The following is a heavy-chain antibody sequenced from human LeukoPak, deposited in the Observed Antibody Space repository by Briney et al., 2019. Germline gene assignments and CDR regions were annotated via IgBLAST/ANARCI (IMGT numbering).Heavy chain of an antibody. J-gene: IGHJ5*02. D-gene: IGHD6-19*01. CDR3: ARGRDIAVA. V-gene: IGHV4-34*01. CDR1: GGSFSGYY. Sequence: PSETLSLTCDVYGGSFSGYYWSWIRQPPGKGLEWIGEINHSGSTNYNPSLKSRVTISIDTSKNQFSLKLGSVTAADTAVYYCARGRDIAVAWGQGTLVIVSS. CDR2: INHSGST.